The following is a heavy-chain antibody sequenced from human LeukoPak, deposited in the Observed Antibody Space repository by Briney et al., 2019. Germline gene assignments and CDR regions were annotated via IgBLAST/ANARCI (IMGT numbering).Heavy chain of an antibody. CDR3: ARHRSYDYFDY. CDR1: GGSISSYY. V-gene: IGHV4-59*08. Sequence: SETLSLTCTVSGGSISSYYWSWIRQPRGKGLEWIGYIYYSGSTNYNPSLKSRVTISVDTSKNQFSLKLSSVTAADTAVYYCARHRSYDYFDYWGQGTLVTVSS. D-gene: IGHD2-2*01. J-gene: IGHJ4*02. CDR2: IYYSGST.